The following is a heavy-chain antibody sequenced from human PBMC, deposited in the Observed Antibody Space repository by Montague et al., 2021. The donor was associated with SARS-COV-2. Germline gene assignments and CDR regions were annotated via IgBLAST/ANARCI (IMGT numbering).Heavy chain of an antibody. D-gene: IGHD2-2*01. CDR1: GFNLRDSH. CDR2: IRRRTNNYAT. V-gene: IGHV3-73*01. J-gene: IGHJ4*01. CDR3: TRQTDSCHDY. Sequence: SLRLSCAASGFNLRDSHIHWVRQAPGKGLEWVGHIRRRTNNYATVYKESVKGRFTISRDDSENMAYLQMHSLKIEDTAVYYCTRQTDSCHDYWGYGTLVTVSS.